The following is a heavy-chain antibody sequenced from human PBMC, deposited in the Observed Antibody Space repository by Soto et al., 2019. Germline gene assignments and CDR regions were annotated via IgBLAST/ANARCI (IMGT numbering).Heavy chain of an antibody. D-gene: IGHD6-19*01. CDR2: INSDGSST. CDR1: GFTFSNYW. Sequence: HPGGSLRLSCAASGFTFSNYWMHWVRQAPGKGLVWVSRINSDGSSTSYADSVKGRFTISRDNAKNTLYLQMNSLRAEDTAVYYCARDLGGAVAGSYFDYWGQGTLVTVSS. J-gene: IGHJ4*02. V-gene: IGHV3-74*01. CDR3: ARDLGGAVAGSYFDY.